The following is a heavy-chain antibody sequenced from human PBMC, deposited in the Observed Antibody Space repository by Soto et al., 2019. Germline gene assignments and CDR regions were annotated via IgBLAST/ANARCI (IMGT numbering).Heavy chain of an antibody. CDR2: ISYRGAT. J-gene: IGHJ4*02. CDR1: GASISGYH. CDR3: ARGFAIDWYTYYFDY. Sequence: QVQLQESGPGLVKPSETLSLTCTVSGASISGYHWSWIRQPPGKRLECLGYISYRGATNYNTSLKSRVTKSIYTSKNQFSLQLNPVTAADTAVYYCARGFAIDWYTYYFDYWGQGPPVTVSS. V-gene: IGHV4-59*08. D-gene: IGHD3-9*01.